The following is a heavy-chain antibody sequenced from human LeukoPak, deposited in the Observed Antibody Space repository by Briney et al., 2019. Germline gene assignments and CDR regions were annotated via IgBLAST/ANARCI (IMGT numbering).Heavy chain of an antibody. V-gene: IGHV1-3*01. Sequence: ASVKVSCKASGYTFTSYAIHWVRQAPGQRLEWMGWINAGNSDTRYSQKFQGRVTITRDTSTSTAYMELRSLRSDDTAVYYCARDRDSSINRFDPWGQGTLVTVSS. CDR2: INAGNSDT. J-gene: IGHJ5*02. CDR1: GYTFTSYA. D-gene: IGHD5-24*01. CDR3: ARDRDSSINRFDP.